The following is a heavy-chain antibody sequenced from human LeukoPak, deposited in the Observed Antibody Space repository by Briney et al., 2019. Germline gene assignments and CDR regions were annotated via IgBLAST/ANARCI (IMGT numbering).Heavy chain of an antibody. CDR1: GFSFSTYE. CDR2: ISASGQTI. Sequence: TGGSLRLSCAASGFSFSTYEFHWVRHAPGKGLEWVSYISASGQTIYYADSVKGRFTISRDISKNTLYLQMNSLRAEDTAVYYCAKRGSGSYGRYYYYMDVWGKGTTVTISS. V-gene: IGHV3-48*03. D-gene: IGHD3-10*01. CDR3: AKRGSGSYGRYYYYMDV. J-gene: IGHJ6*03.